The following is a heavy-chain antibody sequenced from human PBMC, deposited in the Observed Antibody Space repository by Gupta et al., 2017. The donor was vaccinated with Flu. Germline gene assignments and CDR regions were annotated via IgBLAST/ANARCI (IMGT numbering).Heavy chain of an antibody. D-gene: IGHD2-2*01. V-gene: IGHV1-69*06. CDR2: IIPVFETK. Sequence: QVQLVQSGAEVKEPGSSVKVSCKASGGTFTASAFGWVRQAPGQDLEWLGGIIPVFETKNYAQKLQGRATFTADKSTNTVYMELNSLRFEDTATYYCARKKNCSTTSCRYYYYYYGMDVWGQGTTVTVSS. J-gene: IGHJ6*02. CDR1: GGTFTASA. CDR3: ARKKNCSTTSCRYYYYYYGMDV.